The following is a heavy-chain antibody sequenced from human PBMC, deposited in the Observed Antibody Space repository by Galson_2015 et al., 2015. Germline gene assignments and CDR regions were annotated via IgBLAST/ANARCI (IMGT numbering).Heavy chain of an antibody. CDR3: ARHSDYYDSSGYYPDDAFDI. CDR2: LYPGDSDT. J-gene: IGHJ3*02. D-gene: IGHD3-22*01. CDR1: GYSFTNYW. Sequence: GAEVKKPGESLKISCKGSGYSFTNYWIAWVRQMPGKGLEWMGFLYPGDSDTTYSPSFQGQVTFSADKSISTAYLQWSSLKASDTAMYYCARHSDYYDSSGYYPDDAFDIWGQGTKVTVSS. V-gene: IGHV5-51*01.